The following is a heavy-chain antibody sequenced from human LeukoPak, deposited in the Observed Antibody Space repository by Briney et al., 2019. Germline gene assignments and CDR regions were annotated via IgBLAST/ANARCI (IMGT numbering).Heavy chain of an antibody. CDR1: GFTFDDYA. V-gene: IGHV3-9*01. CDR3: AKMGNSGSLDY. CDR2: ISWNSGSI. Sequence: GRSLRLSCAASGFTFDDYAMHWVRQAPGKGLEWVSGISWNSGSIGYADSVKGRFTISRDNAKNSLYLQMNSLRAEDTALYYSAKMGNSGSLDYWGQGTLVTVSS. D-gene: IGHD3-10*01. J-gene: IGHJ4*02.